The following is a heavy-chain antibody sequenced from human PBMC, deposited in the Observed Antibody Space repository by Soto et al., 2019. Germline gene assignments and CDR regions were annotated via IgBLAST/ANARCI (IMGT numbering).Heavy chain of an antibody. CDR1: GGSISSGGYY. V-gene: IGHV4-31*03. CDR3: ARSFGVAAAGPFDY. J-gene: IGHJ4*02. Sequence: QVQLQESGPGLVKPSQTLSLTCTVSGGSISSGGYYWSWIRQHPGKGLEWIGYIYYSGSTYYNPSLKSRVTISGDTSKNQSSLKLSSVTAADTAVYYWARSFGVAAAGPFDYWGQGTLVTVSS. D-gene: IGHD6-13*01. CDR2: IYYSGST.